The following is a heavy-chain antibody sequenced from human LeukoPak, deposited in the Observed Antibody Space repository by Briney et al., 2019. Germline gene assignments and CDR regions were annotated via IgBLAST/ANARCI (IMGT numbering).Heavy chain of an antibody. CDR2: ITTHKGDT. J-gene: IGHJ4*02. Sequence: GGSGKVSCKASGYTFSSYDITWVRQAPGQGVEWMGWITTHKGDTDCTQKVQGRVTMTTDTSASTAYMELRSLISDDTAVYYCARLNSAANFLDYWGQGTLVTVSS. CDR3: ARLNSAANFLDY. CDR1: GYTFSSYD. V-gene: IGHV1-18*01. D-gene: IGHD2-15*01.